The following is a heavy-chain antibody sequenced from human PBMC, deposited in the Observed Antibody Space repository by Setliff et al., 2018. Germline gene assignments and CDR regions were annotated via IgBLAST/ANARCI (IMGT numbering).Heavy chain of an antibody. CDR1: EFSLSDFH. CDR2: VRRNTNSYAT. D-gene: IGHD3-22*01. V-gene: IGHV3-73*01. J-gene: IGHJ4*02. Sequence: GGSLRLSCAASEFSLSDFHMHWVRQAPGKGLEWVGRVRRNTNSYATAYSASLKGRFTISRDDSKNTAYLQMNSLRSEDTAVYYCVRGPGPSVVVAIPFDHWGQGSLVTVSS. CDR3: VRGPGPSVVVAIPFDH.